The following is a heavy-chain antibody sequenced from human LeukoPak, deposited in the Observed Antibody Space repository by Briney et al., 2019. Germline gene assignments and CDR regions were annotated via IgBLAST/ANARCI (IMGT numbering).Heavy chain of an antibody. Sequence: GGSLRLSCAASGFTFSSYAMSWVRQAPGKGLEWVSAISGSGGSPYYADSVKGRFTISRDNSKNTLYLQMNSLRAEDTAVYYCATLGYCSSTSCIYNYYYYGMDVWGKGTTVTVSS. CDR3: ATLGYCSSTSCIYNYYYYGMDV. CDR2: ISGSGGSP. J-gene: IGHJ6*04. V-gene: IGHV3-23*01. D-gene: IGHD2-2*01. CDR1: GFTFSSYA.